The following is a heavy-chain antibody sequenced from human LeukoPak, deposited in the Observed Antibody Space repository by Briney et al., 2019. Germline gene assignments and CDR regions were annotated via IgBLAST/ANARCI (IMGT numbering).Heavy chain of an antibody. CDR3: AREKPYFDY. CDR2: ISYDGSNK. J-gene: IGHJ4*02. CDR1: GFTFSSYA. V-gene: IGHV3-30-3*01. Sequence: GGSLRLSCAASGFTFSSYAMHWVRQAPGKGLEWVAVISYDGSNKYYADFVKGRFTISRDNSKNTLYLQMNSLRAEDTAVYYCAREKPYFDYWGQGTLVTVSS.